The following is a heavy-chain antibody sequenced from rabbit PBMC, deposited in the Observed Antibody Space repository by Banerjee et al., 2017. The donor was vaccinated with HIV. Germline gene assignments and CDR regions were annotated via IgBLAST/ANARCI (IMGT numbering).Heavy chain of an antibody. CDR2: IYAGSSGST. D-gene: IGHD5-1*01. V-gene: IGHV1S45*01. CDR3: ARGDGGWSRWNL. Sequence: QQQLEESGGGLVKPGGTLTLTCKASGIDFSSYYYMCWVRQAPGKGLEWIGCIYAGSSGSTYYASWAKGRFTISETSSTTVDLKMTSLTAADTATYFCARGDGGWSRWNLWGQGTLVTVS. CDR1: GIDFSSYYY. J-gene: IGHJ4*01.